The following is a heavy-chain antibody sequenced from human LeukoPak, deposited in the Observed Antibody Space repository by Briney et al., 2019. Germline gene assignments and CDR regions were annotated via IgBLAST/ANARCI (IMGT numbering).Heavy chain of an antibody. V-gene: IGHV4-38-2*02. CDR1: GYSISSGYY. J-gene: IGHJ5*02. D-gene: IGHD3-10*01. Sequence: SETLSLTCTVSGYSISSGYYWGWIRQPPGKGLEWIGSIYHSGSTYYNPSLKSRVTISVDTSKNQFSLKLSSVTAADTAVYYCAREYQHLGSGSYSSLDPWGQRTLVTVSS. CDR3: AREYQHLGSGSYSSLDP. CDR2: IYHSGST.